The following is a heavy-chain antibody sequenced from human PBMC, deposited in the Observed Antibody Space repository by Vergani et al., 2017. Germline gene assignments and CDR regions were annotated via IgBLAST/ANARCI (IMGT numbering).Heavy chain of an antibody. CDR3: AKRGGELLWFGELSYYYYYYMDV. J-gene: IGHJ6*03. D-gene: IGHD3-10*01. CDR1: GFTFSNYA. Sequence: EVQLLESGGGLVQPGGSLRLSCAASGFTFSNYAMSWVRQAPGKGLEWVSAISGSGGSTYYADSVKGRFTISRDNSKNTLYLQMNSLRAEDTAVYYCAKRGGELLWFGELSYYYYYYMDVWGKGTTVTVSS. V-gene: IGHV3-23*01. CDR2: ISGSGGST.